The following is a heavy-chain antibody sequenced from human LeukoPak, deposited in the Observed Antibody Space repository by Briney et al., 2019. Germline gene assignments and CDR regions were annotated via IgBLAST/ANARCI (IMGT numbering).Heavy chain of an antibody. CDR3: ARGGLDYDSSGYYYDY. D-gene: IGHD3-22*01. Sequence: GGYLRLSCAASGFTFSRHAMNWVRQAPGKGLEWVSSIRSSFSYIHYADSVKGRFTISRDNAKNSLYLQLNSLRAEDTAVYYCARGGLDYDSSGYYYDYWGQGTLVTVSS. J-gene: IGHJ4*02. CDR2: IRSSFSYI. CDR1: GFTFSRHA. V-gene: IGHV3-21*01.